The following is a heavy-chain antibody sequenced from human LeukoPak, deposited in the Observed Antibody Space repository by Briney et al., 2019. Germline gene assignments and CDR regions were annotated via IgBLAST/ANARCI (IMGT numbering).Heavy chain of an antibody. Sequence: ASVKVSCKASGYTFNNHYMYWVRQAPGQGLEWMGVTNPSGGSTSYAQKFQGRVTMTRDTSTRTVYMEVNSLRSEDTAVYYCARSPPRYFDWGMTYYFDYWGQGTLVTVSS. V-gene: IGHV1-46*02. J-gene: IGHJ4*02. CDR2: TNPSGGST. D-gene: IGHD3-9*01. CDR1: GYTFNNHY. CDR3: ARSPPRYFDWGMTYYFDY.